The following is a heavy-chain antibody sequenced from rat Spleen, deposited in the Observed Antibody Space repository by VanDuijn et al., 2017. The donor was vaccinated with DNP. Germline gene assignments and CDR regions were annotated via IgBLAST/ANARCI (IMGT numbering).Heavy chain of an antibody. V-gene: IGHV2-6*01. CDR1: GFSLSSYN. CDR3: TRHEYYFDY. CDR2: ISSGGNT. J-gene: IGHJ2*01. Sequence: QVQLKESGPGLVQPSQTLSLTCTVSGFSLSSYNVHWFRQPPGKGLEWIAAISSGGNTYYNSALKSRLSISRDTSKRQVFLKMNSLQPEDTGTYYCTRHEYYFDYWGQGVMVTVSS.